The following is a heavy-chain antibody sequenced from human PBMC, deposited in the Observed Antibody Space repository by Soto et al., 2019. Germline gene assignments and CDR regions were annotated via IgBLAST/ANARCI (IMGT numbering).Heavy chain of an antibody. Sequence: SETLSLTCTVSGGSISSYYWSWIRQPPGKGLEWIGYIYYSGSTNYNPPLKSRVTISVDTSKNQFSLKLSSVTAADTAVYYCARQGIAAQYYFDYWGQGTLVTVS. D-gene: IGHD6-6*01. CDR2: IYYSGST. CDR3: ARQGIAAQYYFDY. CDR1: GGSISSYY. J-gene: IGHJ4*02. V-gene: IGHV4-59*08.